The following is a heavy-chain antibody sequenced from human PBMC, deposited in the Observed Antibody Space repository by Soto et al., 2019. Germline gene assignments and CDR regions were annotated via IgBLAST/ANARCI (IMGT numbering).Heavy chain of an antibody. V-gene: IGHV3-23*01. CDR1: GFIFSDHG. CDR3: ATDRTIASRTFDS. D-gene: IGHD6-6*01. CDR2: ISGSVGST. Sequence: EVQLLESGGGFVQPGGSLRLSGTASGFIFSDHGMHWVRQAPGKGLEWVAAISGSVGSTFYADSVKGRFTISRDNYLNTLDLQLNSLRAEDRAVDDCATDRTIASRTFDSLGQGALVTVAS. J-gene: IGHJ4*02.